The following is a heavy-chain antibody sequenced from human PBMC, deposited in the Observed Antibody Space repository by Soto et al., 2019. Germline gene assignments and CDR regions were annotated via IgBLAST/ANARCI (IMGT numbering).Heavy chain of an antibody. CDR1: GGTFSSYA. CDR3: ARDYGYYYGSGSYYMHGFDY. V-gene: IGHV1-69*13. Sequence: SVKVSCKASGGTFSSYAISWVRQAPGHGLEWMGGIIPIFGTANYAQKFQGRVTITADESTSTAHMELSSLRSEDTAVYYCARDYGYYYGSGSYYMHGFDYWGQGTLVTVSS. D-gene: IGHD3-10*01. J-gene: IGHJ4*02. CDR2: IIPIFGTA.